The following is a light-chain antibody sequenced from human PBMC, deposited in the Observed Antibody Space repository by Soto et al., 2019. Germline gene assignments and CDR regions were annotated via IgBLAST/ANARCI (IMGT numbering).Light chain of an antibody. Sequence: DVVMTQSPLSLPVTLGQPASISCRSSQSPLYSDGNTYLSWFQQRPGQSPRRLIYKVSNRDSGVPDRFSGSGSGIDFTLKISRVEAEDFGVYYCMQGTHWPWTFGQGTKVEIK. CDR2: KVS. CDR1: QSPLYSDGNTY. J-gene: IGKJ1*01. CDR3: MQGTHWPWT. V-gene: IGKV2-30*01.